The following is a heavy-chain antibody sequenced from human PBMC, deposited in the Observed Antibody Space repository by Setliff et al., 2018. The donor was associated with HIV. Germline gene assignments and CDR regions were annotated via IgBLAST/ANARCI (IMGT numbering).Heavy chain of an antibody. Sequence: GSLRLSCAASGFTVSSTYMSWVRQSPGKGLEWVSYISTSGGTIYYADSVKGRFTISRDNAKNSLYLQMNSLRAEDTAVYYCAKYRGWPRDFDYWGQGTLVTVSS. CDR2: ISTSGGTI. D-gene: IGHD6-19*01. CDR1: GFTVSSTY. V-gene: IGHV3-11*01. J-gene: IGHJ4*02. CDR3: AKYRGWPRDFDY.